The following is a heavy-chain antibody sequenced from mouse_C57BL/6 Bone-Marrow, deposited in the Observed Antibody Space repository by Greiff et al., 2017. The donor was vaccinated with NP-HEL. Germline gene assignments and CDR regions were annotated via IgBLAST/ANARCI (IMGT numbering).Heavy chain of an antibody. J-gene: IGHJ4*01. CDR3: ARESYYGNRDY. CDR2: ISDGGSYT. V-gene: IGHV5-4*01. D-gene: IGHD1-1*01. Sequence: DVMLVESGGGLVKPGGSLKLSCAASGFTFSSYAMSWVRQTPAKRLEWVATISDGGSYTYSPDNVKGRFTFFRDNAKNNLYLQMSHLKSEDTAMYYCARESYYGNRDYWGQGTSVTVSS. CDR1: GFTFSSYA.